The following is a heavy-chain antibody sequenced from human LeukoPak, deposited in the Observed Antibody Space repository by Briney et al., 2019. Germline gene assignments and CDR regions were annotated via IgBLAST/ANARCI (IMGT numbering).Heavy chain of an antibody. Sequence: GGSLRLSRAASGFTFSSYSMNWVRQAPGKGLEWVSSISSSSSYIYYADSVKGRFTISRDDAKNSLYLQMNSLRAEDTAVYYCARGGATFALDYWGQGTLVTVSS. CDR1: GFTFSSYS. D-gene: IGHD3-16*01. CDR3: ARGGATFALDY. CDR2: ISSSSSYI. J-gene: IGHJ4*02. V-gene: IGHV3-21*01.